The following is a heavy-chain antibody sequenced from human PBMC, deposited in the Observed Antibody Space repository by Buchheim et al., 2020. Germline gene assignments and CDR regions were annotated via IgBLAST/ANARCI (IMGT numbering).Heavy chain of an antibody. J-gene: IGHJ6*02. Sequence: VQLVESGGGLVQPGGSLRLSCTASGFTFSSYSMNWVRQAPGKGLEWVAVIWYDGSNKYYADSVKGRFTISRDNSKNTLYLQMNSLRAEDTAVYYCARDGQAIPLDVWGQETT. CDR2: IWYDGSNK. V-gene: IGHV3-33*08. CDR3: ARDGQAIPLDV. CDR1: GFTFSSYS. D-gene: IGHD2-21*01.